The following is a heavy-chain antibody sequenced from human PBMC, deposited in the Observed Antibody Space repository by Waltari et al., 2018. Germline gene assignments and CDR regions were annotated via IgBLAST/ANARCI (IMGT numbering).Heavy chain of an antibody. Sequence: QVQLQQWGAGLLKPSETLSLTCAVYGGSFSGYYWSWIRQPPGKGLEWIGEINHRGSTNYNPSLKVRVTISVDTSKNQFSLKLSSVTAADTAVYYCARVNKVIMITFGEPARRGYFQHWGQGTLVTVSS. V-gene: IGHV4-34*01. CDR1: GGSFSGYY. CDR2: INHRGST. J-gene: IGHJ1*01. D-gene: IGHD3-16*01. CDR3: ARVNKVIMITFGEPARRGYFQH.